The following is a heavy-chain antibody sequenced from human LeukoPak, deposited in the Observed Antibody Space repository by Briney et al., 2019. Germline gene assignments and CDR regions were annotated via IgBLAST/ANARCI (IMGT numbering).Heavy chain of an antibody. CDR2: IHYSGRT. V-gene: IGHV4-39*01. D-gene: IGHD3-10*01. Sequence: SETLSLTCTVSGGSISGSSYYWAWIRQPPGKGLEWIASIHYSGRTNYSPTLQSRVTTSVDMSQNQFSLKVNSVTAADTAVYYCATHHTNNYGSGQSFDFWGQGTLVTVSS. CDR1: GGSISGSSYY. J-gene: IGHJ4*02. CDR3: ATHHTNNYGSGQSFDF.